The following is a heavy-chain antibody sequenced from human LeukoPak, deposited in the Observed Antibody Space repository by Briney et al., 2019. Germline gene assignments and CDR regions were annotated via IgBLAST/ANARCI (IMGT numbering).Heavy chain of an antibody. V-gene: IGHV4-31*11. CDR2: IYYSGST. CDR3: ARGGVTIYYYGMDV. J-gene: IGHJ6*02. Sequence: PSETLSLTCVVSGGSISSGGYYWSWIRQHPGKGLEWIGYIYYSGSTYYNPSLKSRVTISVDTSKNQFSLKLSSVTAADTAVYYCARGGVTIYYYGMDVWGQGTTVTVSS. D-gene: IGHD4-17*01. CDR1: GGSISSGGYY.